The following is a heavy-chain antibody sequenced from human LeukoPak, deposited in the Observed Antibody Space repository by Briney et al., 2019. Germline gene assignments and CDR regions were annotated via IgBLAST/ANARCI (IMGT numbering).Heavy chain of an antibody. V-gene: IGHV3-23*01. CDR1: GFTFSSYA. CDR3: ARLKYTSSYYTWFDP. D-gene: IGHD6-13*01. CDR2: ISGSGGST. J-gene: IGHJ5*02. Sequence: GGSLRLSCAASGFTFSSYAMSWVRQAPGKGLEWVSAISGSGGSTYYADSVKGRFTISRDNSNNTLYLQMNSLRAEDTAVYYCARLKYTSSYYTWFDPWGQGTLVTVSS.